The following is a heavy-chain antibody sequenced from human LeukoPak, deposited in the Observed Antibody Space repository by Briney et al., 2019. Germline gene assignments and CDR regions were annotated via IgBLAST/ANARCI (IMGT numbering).Heavy chain of an antibody. V-gene: IGHV3-7*01. CDR2: INGHGSEI. J-gene: IGHJ3*02. CDR1: GFTFSMSW. Sequence: PGGSLRLSCAASGFTFSMSWMTWVRQAPGRGLEWVASINGHGSEIHYVDSVKGRFTISRDNANDSLYLQMNSLTAEDTAMYYCARDLPTGRITMIYAFDIWGQGTMVTVSS. D-gene: IGHD3-22*01. CDR3: ARDLPTGRITMIYAFDI.